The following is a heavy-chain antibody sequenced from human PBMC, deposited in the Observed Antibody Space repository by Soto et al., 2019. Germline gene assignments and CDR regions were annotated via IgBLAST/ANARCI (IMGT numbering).Heavy chain of an antibody. V-gene: IGHV4-34*02. CDR2: IKHNGST. CDR3: ARRSPVWENGLDG. J-gene: IGHJ6*02. Sequence: QVQLQQWGAGLLKPSETLSLTCAVYGGALNIYYWRWIRQHPGKGMEWIGEIKHNGSTKYNPALKSRVTISVDTSKNQLSLNLSAANAADPAVYYCARRSPVWENGLDGWGQGTTVNVSS. D-gene: IGHD3-16*01. CDR1: GGALNIYY.